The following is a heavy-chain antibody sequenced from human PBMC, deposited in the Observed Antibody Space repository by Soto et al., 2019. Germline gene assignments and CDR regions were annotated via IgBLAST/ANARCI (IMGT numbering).Heavy chain of an antibody. J-gene: IGHJ6*02. CDR3: ARGGLQHALDV. Sequence: GGSLRLSCAASGFTLSNYWMYWVRQAPGKGLVWVSRVNNDGTDTTHADSVKGRFTISRDNTENTLYLQMNSLRAEDTAVYYYARGGLQHALDVWGQGSTVTVSS. V-gene: IGHV3-74*03. CDR2: VNNDGTDT. D-gene: IGHD6-13*01. CDR1: GFTLSNYW.